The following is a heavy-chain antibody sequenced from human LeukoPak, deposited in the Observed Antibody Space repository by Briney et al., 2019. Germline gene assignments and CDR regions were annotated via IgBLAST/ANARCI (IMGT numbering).Heavy chain of an antibody. D-gene: IGHD3-10*01. J-gene: IGHJ4*02. CDR3: ARDGGSGFDY. V-gene: IGHV4-59*01. CDR2: IYCSGST. Sequence: SETLSLTCTVSGGSISRYYWTWIRQPPGKGLEWIGYIYCSGSTNYNPSLKSRLTISVDTSKNQVSLKLTSVTAADTAVYYCARDGGSGFDYWGLGTLVTVSS. CDR1: GGSISRYY.